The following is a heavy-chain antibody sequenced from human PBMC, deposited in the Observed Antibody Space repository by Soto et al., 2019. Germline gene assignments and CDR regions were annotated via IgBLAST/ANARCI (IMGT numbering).Heavy chain of an antibody. Sequence: QVQLVQSGAEVKKPGSSVKVSCKASGGTFSSYAISWVRQAPGQGLEWMGGIIPIFGTANYAQKFQGRVTITADESTSTAYMELSSLRSEDKAVYYCERWRELRNAFDIWGQGTMVTVSS. D-gene: IGHD1-26*01. CDR3: ERWRELRNAFDI. CDR2: IIPIFGTA. CDR1: GGTFSSYA. J-gene: IGHJ3*02. V-gene: IGHV1-69*01.